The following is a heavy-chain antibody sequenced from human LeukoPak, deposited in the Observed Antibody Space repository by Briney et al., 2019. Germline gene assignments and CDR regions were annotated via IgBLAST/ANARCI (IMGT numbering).Heavy chain of an antibody. V-gene: IGHV1-69*05. CDR3: ARDFNCGGDCYYFDY. D-gene: IGHD2-21*02. CDR2: IIPIFGTA. Sequence: SVTVSYKASGGTFSSYAISWVRQAPGQGLEWMGGIIPIFGTANYAQKFQGRVTITTDESTSTAYMELSSLRSEDTAVYYCARDFNCGGDCYYFDYWGQGTLVTVSS. CDR1: GGTFSSYA. J-gene: IGHJ4*02.